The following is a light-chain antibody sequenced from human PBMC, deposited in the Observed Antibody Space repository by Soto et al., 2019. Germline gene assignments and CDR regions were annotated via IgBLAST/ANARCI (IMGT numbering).Light chain of an antibody. CDR1: QSLLHSNGYNY. CDR3: MQALQART. Sequence: DIVMTQSPLSLPVTPGEPASISCRSSQSLLHSNGYNYLDWYLQKPGQSPQLLIYLGSNRASGVADRVSGSGSGTDFTLKISRVEAEDVGVYYCMQALQARTFGQGTKLEIK. V-gene: IGKV2-28*01. J-gene: IGKJ2*01. CDR2: LGS.